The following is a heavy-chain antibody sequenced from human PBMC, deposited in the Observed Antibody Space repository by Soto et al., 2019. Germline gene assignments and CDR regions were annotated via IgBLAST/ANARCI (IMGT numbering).Heavy chain of an antibody. J-gene: IGHJ4*02. CDR1: GFTFSSYA. D-gene: IGHD2-15*01. Sequence: PGGSLRLSCAASGFTFSSYAMHWVRQAPGKGLEWVAVISYDGSNKYYADSVKGRFTISRDDSKNTLYLQMNSLRAEDTAVYYCARDPCSGGSCYPSAFDYWGQGTPVTVSS. CDR2: ISYDGSNK. CDR3: ARDPCSGGSCYPSAFDY. V-gene: IGHV3-30-3*01.